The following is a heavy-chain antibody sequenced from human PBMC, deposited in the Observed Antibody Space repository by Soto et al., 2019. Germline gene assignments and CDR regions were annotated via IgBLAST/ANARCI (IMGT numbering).Heavy chain of an antibody. V-gene: IGHV4-34*01. Sequence: SSETLSLTCAIYNGSFSVYYWTWIRQSPGKGLEWIGEINHSGSTNYNPSLKSRVTMSVDTSKNQFSLKLNSVTAADTAMYYCARDSTRRGACDIWGQGTMVTVSS. CDR2: INHSGST. CDR1: NGSFSVYY. D-gene: IGHD2-2*01. J-gene: IGHJ3*02. CDR3: ARDSTRRGACDI.